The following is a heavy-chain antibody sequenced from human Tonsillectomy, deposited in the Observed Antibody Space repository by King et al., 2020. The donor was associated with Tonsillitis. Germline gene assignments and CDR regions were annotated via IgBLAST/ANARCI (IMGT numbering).Heavy chain of an antibody. CDR3: ARGRGYSGYNPF. J-gene: IGHJ4*02. D-gene: IGHD5-12*01. Sequence: VQLVESGGGLVQPGGSLRLSCAASGFTFSSYWMSWVRQAPRKGLEWVANIKQDGGEKNYVDSVKGRFTISRDNAKNSLYLQMNSLRAEDTAVYYCARGRGYSGYNPFWGQGTLVTVSS. CDR2: IKQDGGEK. V-gene: IGHV3-7*01. CDR1: GFTFSSYW.